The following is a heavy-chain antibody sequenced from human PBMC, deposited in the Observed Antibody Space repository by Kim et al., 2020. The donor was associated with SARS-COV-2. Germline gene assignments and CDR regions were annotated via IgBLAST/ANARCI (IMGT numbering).Heavy chain of an antibody. CDR3: TRGGNLALPGDY. J-gene: IGHJ4*02. V-gene: IGHV3-49*04. D-gene: IGHD3-16*01. CDR1: GFTFGDYA. CDR2: IRSKAYGGTT. Sequence: GGSLRLSCTASGFTFGDYAMSWVRQAPGKGLEWVGFIRSKAYGGTTEYAASVKGRFTISRDDSKSIAYLQMNSLKTEDTAVYYCTRGGNLALPGDYWGQGTLVTVSS.